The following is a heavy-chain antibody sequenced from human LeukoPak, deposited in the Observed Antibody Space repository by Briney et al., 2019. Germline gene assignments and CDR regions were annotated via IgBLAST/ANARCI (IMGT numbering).Heavy chain of an antibody. CDR3: ASLSGGLFDY. Sequence: SETLSLTCTVSGGSISSSSYYWGWTRQPPGKGLEWIGSIYYSGSTYYNPSLKSRVTISVDTSKNQFSLKLSSVTAADTAVYYCASLSGGLFDYWGQGTLVTVSS. V-gene: IGHV4-39*01. D-gene: IGHD3-16*01. CDR1: GGSISSSSYY. J-gene: IGHJ4*02. CDR2: IYYSGST.